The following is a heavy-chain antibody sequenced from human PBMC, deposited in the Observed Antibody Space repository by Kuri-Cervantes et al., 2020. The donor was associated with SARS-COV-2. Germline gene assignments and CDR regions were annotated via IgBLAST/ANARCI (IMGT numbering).Heavy chain of an antibody. V-gene: IGHV1-24*01. J-gene: IGHJ5*02. Sequence: ASVKVSCEVSGYTLTELSMHCVRQAPGKGLEWMGGFDPEDGETIYAQKFQGRVTMTEDTSTDTAYMVLSSLRSEDTAVYYCARVGVLRYFDWSKFDPWGQGTLVTVSS. CDR1: GYTLTELS. D-gene: IGHD3-9*01. CDR2: FDPEDGET. CDR3: ARVGVLRYFDWSKFDP.